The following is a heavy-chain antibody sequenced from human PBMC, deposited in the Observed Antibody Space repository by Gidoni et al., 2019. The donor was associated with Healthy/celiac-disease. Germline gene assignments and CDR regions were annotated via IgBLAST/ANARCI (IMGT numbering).Heavy chain of an antibody. CDR3: ARVRWELMGAFDI. V-gene: IGHV4-30-2*01. D-gene: IGHD1-26*01. J-gene: IGHJ3*02. Sequence: QLHLQQCGPGLVKPSQTLYLTCPGSGGSITSRGYPWSWIRQPPGKGLEWIGYIYHSGSTYYNPSLKSRGTISVDRTKNQFSLKLSSVTAADTAVYYCARVRWELMGAFDIWGQGTMVTVSS. CDR1: GGSITSRGYP. CDR2: IYHSGST.